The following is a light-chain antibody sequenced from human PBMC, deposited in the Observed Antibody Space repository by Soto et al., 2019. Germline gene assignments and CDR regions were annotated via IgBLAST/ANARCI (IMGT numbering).Light chain of an antibody. CDR1: QSISRW. CDR3: QQYSSYAA. CDR2: DVS. J-gene: IGKJ1*01. Sequence: DIQMTQSPSTLSASLGDRVTITCRASQSISRWLAWYQQKPGKAPKLLISDVSTLERGVPSRYSASGSGTEFTLTIISLETDDVATYYCQQYSSYAAFGQGTK. V-gene: IGKV1-5*01.